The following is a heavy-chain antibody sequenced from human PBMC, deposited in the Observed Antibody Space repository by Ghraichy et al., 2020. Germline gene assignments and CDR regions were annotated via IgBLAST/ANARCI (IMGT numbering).Heavy chain of an antibody. D-gene: IGHD2-2*01. CDR3: ARVLGGGYCSSTSCSPTGKHQKENFDY. Sequence: GGSLRLSCAASGFTFSSYSMNWVRQAPGKGLEWVSYISSSSSTIYYADSVKGRFTISRDNAKNSLYLQMNSLRDEDTAVYYCARVLGGGYCSSTSCSPTGKHQKENFDYWGQGTLVTVSS. J-gene: IGHJ4*02. CDR2: ISSSSSTI. CDR1: GFTFSSYS. V-gene: IGHV3-48*02.